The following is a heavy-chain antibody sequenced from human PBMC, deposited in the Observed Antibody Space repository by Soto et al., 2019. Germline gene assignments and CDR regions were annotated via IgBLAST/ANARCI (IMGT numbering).Heavy chain of an antibody. J-gene: IGHJ4*01. CDR1: GFTFSSYS. D-gene: IGHD5-18*01. CDR2: ISSSSSYI. V-gene: IGHV3-21*01. CDR3: ARDPGYSYGAIFDY. Sequence: PGGSLRLSCAASGFTFSSYSMNWGRQAPGKGLEWVSSISSSSSYIYYADSVKGRFTISRDNAKNSLYLQMNSLRAEDTAVYYCARDPGYSYGAIFDYWGQGTLVTVSS.